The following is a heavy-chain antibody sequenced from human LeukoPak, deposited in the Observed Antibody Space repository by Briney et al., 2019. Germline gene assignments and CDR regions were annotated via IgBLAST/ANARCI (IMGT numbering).Heavy chain of an antibody. CDR1: GFTFSSYS. CDR2: ISSTSSYI. Sequence: PGGSLRLSCAASGFTFSSYSMNWVRQAPGTGLEWVSSISSTSSYIYYADSVEGRFTVSRDNAKNSLYLQMNSLRAEDTAVYYCAKGTRGYNYGLTFDYWGQGTLVTVSS. J-gene: IGHJ4*02. CDR3: AKGTRGYNYGLTFDY. D-gene: IGHD5-18*01. V-gene: IGHV3-21*01.